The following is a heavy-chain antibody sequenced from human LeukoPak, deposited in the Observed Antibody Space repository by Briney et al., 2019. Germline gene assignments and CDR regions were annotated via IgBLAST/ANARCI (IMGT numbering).Heavy chain of an antibody. Sequence: GGSLRLSCAASGFTFTNFAMSWVRQAPGKGLEWVSEISGSSDSTYYADFAKGRFTISRDNSKNTLYLQMNSLRAEDTAVYYCAKDSDLYGMDVWGQGTTVTVSS. CDR1: GFTFTNFA. CDR3: AKDSDLYGMDV. V-gene: IGHV3-23*01. CDR2: ISGSSDST. J-gene: IGHJ6*02.